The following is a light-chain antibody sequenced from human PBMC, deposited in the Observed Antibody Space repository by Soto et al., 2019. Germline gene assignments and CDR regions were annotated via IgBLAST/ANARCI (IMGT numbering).Light chain of an antibody. Sequence: EIVLTQSPGTLSLSAGERATLSCRASQTVRSNSLAWYQQKPGQAPRLLMYDASSRPPGIPDRFSGSGSGTDFTLTISRLEPEDFAVYYCQQYGSSGTFGQGTKVDI. J-gene: IGKJ1*01. CDR3: QQYGSSGT. CDR1: QTVRSNS. CDR2: DAS. V-gene: IGKV3-20*01.